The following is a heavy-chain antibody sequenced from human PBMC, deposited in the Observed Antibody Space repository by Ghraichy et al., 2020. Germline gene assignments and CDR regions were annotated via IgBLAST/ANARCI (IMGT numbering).Heavy chain of an antibody. J-gene: IGHJ6*02. Sequence: GGSLRLSCKGSGYSFTSYWIGWVRQMPGKGLEWMGIIYPGDSDTRYSPSFQGQVTISADKSISTAYLQWSSLKASDTAMYYCARCLPGSSWNSYGMDVWGQGTTVTVSS. CDR2: IYPGDSDT. D-gene: IGHD6-13*01. V-gene: IGHV5-51*01. CDR3: ARCLPGSSWNSYGMDV. CDR1: GYSFTSYW.